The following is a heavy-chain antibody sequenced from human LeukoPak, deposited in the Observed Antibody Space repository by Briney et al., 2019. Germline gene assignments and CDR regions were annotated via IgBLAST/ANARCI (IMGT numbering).Heavy chain of an antibody. D-gene: IGHD3-16*01. CDR1: GFTFSSYA. V-gene: IGHV3-23*01. CDR2: ISGSGGST. Sequence: RAGGSLRLSCAASGFTFSSYATSWVRQAPGKGLEWVSAISGSGGSTYYADSVKGRFTISRDNSKNTLYLQMNSLRAEDTAVYYCAKDKHWLIFSAWFDAWGQGTLVIVSS. CDR3: AKDKHWLIFSAWFDA. J-gene: IGHJ5*02.